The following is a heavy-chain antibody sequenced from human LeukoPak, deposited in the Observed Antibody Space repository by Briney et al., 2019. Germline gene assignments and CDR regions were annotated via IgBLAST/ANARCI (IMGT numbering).Heavy chain of an antibody. D-gene: IGHD1-26*01. V-gene: IGHV1-69*04. CDR2: IIPILGIA. Sequence: SVKVSCKASGGTFSSYAITWVRQAPGQGLEWRGRIIPILGIANYAQKSQGRVTITADKSTSTAYTDLSSLRSEDTAVYYCARDFGYSGSYPDYWGQGTLVTVSS. CDR3: ARDFGYSGSYPDY. CDR1: GGTFSSYA. J-gene: IGHJ4*02.